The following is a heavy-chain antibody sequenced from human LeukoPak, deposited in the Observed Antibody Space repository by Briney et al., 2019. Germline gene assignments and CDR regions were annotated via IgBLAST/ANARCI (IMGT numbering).Heavy chain of an antibody. V-gene: IGHV3-74*01. CDR2: INSDGSST. D-gene: IGHD3-3*01. J-gene: IGHJ6*03. Sequence: PGGSLRLSCAASGFTFSSYWMHWVRQAPGKGLVWVSRINSDGSSTSYADSVKGRFTISRDNAKNTLYLQMNSLRAEDTAVYYCARVEFRSFWSGYYSYYYMDVWGKGTTVTVSS. CDR3: ARVEFRSFWSGYYSYYYMDV. CDR1: GFTFSSYW.